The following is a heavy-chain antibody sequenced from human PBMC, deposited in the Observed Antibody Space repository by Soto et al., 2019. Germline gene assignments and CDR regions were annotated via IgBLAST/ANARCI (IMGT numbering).Heavy chain of an antibody. J-gene: IGHJ6*02. Sequence: QVQLVDSGGGVVQPGRSLRLSCAASGFTFSTYAMHWVRQAPGKGLEWVAVISYDGSKKHYADSVKGRFTISRDNSKNTLYLQMNSLRGEDTAVYYCARDDRGDIYYYYGMDVWGQGTTVTVSS. V-gene: IGHV3-30-3*01. CDR3: ARDDRGDIYYYYGMDV. CDR2: ISYDGSKK. CDR1: GFTFSTYA. D-gene: IGHD3-10*01.